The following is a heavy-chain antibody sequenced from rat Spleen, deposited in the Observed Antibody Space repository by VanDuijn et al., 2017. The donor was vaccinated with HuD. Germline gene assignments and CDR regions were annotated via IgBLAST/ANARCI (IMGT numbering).Heavy chain of an antibody. J-gene: IGHJ3*01. CDR1: GFSLIRYN. CDR3: TRSYGGYTSNWFPY. CDR2: MKYNGNT. Sequence: QVQLKESGPGLVQPSQTLSLTCTVSGFSLIRYNVHWVRQPPGEGLEWMGRMKYNGNTSYNSALLSRLSISRDTSKNQVFLKMNSLQTDDTAIYFCTRSYGGYTSNWFPYWGQGTLVTVSS. V-gene: IGHV2-63*01. D-gene: IGHD1-11*01.